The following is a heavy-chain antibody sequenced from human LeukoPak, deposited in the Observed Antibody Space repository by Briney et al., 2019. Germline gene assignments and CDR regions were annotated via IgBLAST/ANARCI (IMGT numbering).Heavy chain of an antibody. CDR1: GFTVRSNY. Sequence: PGGSLRLSCAASGFTVRSNYMSWVRQAPGKGLEWVSVIHSGDTAYYADSVKGIFTISRDNSKNTLYLQMNNLRAEDTAVYYCARVAGDCAEYYFDFWGQGTLVTVSS. D-gene: IGHD2-21*02. V-gene: IGHV3-66*01. CDR2: IHSGDTA. CDR3: ARVAGDCAEYYFDF. J-gene: IGHJ4*02.